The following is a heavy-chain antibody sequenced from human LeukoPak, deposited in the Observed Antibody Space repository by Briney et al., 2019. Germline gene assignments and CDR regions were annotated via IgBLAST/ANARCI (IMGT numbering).Heavy chain of an antibody. Sequence: GGSLRLSCAASGFTFSNYYMYWIRQAPGRGLEWVSYISDSGSVIHYADSVKGRFTISRDNAKNSLYLQMNSLRAEDTAVYYCARDMVVTAIVFDSWGQGTLVTVSS. CDR2: ISDSGSVI. J-gene: IGHJ4*02. D-gene: IGHD2-21*02. CDR3: ARDMVVTAIVFDS. V-gene: IGHV3-11*01. CDR1: GFTFSNYY.